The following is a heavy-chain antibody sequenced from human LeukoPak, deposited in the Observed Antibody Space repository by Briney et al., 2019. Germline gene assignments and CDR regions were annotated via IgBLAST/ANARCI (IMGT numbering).Heavy chain of an antibody. CDR3: AKPPRGTTVVTAADY. J-gene: IGHJ4*02. CDR2: ISGSGGST. D-gene: IGHD4-23*01. CDR1: EFTFSSYA. Sequence: PGGSLRLSCAASEFTFSSYAMSWVRQAPGKGLEWVSTISGSGGSTSYADSVKGRFTISRDNSKNTLYLQMDSLRAEDTAVYYCAKPPRGTTVVTAADYWGQGTLVTVSS. V-gene: IGHV3-23*01.